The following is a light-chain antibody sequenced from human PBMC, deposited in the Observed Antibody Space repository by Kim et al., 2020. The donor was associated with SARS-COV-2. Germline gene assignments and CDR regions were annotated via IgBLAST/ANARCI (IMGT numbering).Light chain of an antibody. Sequence: QLVLTQSPSASASLGTSVKLTCTLSSEYKTYAIAWHQQLPEKGPRYLMNVDSDGSDTRGDGIPDRFSGSSSGAERYLTISSLQPEDEADYYCLTWGPGIRVFGGGTQLTVL. CDR1: SEYKTYA. CDR2: VDSDGSD. V-gene: IGLV4-69*01. CDR3: LTWGPGIRV. J-gene: IGLJ2*01.